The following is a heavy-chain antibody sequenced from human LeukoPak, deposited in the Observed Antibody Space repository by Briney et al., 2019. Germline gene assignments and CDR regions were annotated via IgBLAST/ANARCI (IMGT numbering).Heavy chain of an antibody. Sequence: GGSLRLSCAVSGFTFSSYWMSWVRQAPGKGLEWVANINQDGSEKYYVDSVKGRFTISRDNSKNTLYLQMNSLRSDDTALYYCAKDQWLVLNYWGQGTLVTVSS. D-gene: IGHD6-19*01. CDR1: GFTFSSYW. J-gene: IGHJ4*02. V-gene: IGHV3-7*01. CDR2: INQDGSEK. CDR3: AKDQWLVLNY.